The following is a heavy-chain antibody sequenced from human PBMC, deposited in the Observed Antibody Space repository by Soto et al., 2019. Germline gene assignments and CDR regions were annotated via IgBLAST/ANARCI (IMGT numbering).Heavy chain of an antibody. CDR2: IYYSGST. D-gene: IGHD5-12*01. J-gene: IGHJ5*01. Sequence: SETLSLTCTVSGGSISSSSYYWGWIRQPPGKGLEWIGSIYYSGSTYYNPSLKSRVTISVDTSKNQFSLKLSSVTAADSAVYFCARRRVYSAYADSNW. CDR1: GGSISSSSYY. V-gene: IGHV4-39*07. CDR3: ARRRVYSAYADSNW.